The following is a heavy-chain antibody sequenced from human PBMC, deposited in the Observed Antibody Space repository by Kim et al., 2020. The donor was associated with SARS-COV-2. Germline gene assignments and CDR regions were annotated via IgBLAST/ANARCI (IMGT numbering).Heavy chain of an antibody. CDR1: GFTFSSYA. CDR3: AKASRYYYILTGYFDY. Sequence: GGSLRLFCAASGFTFSSYAMSWVRQAPGKGLEWVSAISGSGGSTYYADSVKGRFTISRDNSKNTLYLQMNSLRAEDTAVYYCAKASRYYYILTGYFDYWGQGTLVTVSS. V-gene: IGHV3-23*01. J-gene: IGHJ4*02. CDR2: ISGSGGST. D-gene: IGHD3-9*01.